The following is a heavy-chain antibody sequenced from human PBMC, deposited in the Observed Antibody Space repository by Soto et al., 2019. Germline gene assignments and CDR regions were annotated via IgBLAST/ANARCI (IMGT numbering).Heavy chain of an antibody. V-gene: IGHV4-31*03. CDR1: GGSISSGGYY. CDR3: ARASKEYCSSTSCYGMDV. D-gene: IGHD2-2*01. J-gene: IGHJ6*02. CDR2: IYYSGST. Sequence: QVQLQESGPGLVKPSQTLSLTCTVSGGSISSGGYYWSWIRQHPGKGLEWIGYIYYSGSTYYNPSLKSRVTISVDTSKNQFSLKLSSVTAADTAVYYCARASKEYCSSTSCYGMDVWGQGTTVTASS.